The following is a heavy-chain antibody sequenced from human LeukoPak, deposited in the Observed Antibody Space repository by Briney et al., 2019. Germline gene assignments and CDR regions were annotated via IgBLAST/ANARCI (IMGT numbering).Heavy chain of an antibody. J-gene: IGHJ4*02. V-gene: IGHV4-34*01. CDR2: IHHSGST. D-gene: IGHD2-15*01. Sequence: SETLSLTCAVYGGSFSGYYWSWIRQPPGKGLERIGEIHHSGSTNYNPSLKSRVTISVDTSKIQFSLKLTSVTAADTAVYYCALSESGSFQFDYWGQGTLVTVSS. CDR1: GGSFSGYY. CDR3: ALSESGSFQFDY.